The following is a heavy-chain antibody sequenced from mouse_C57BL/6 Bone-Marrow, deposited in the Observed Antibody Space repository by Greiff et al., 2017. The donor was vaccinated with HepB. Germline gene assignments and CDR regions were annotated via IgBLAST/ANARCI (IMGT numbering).Heavy chain of an antibody. CDR3: PRWLLPL. D-gene: IGHD2-3*01. Sequence: VQLQQSGAELVRPGASVKLSCTASGFNIKDDYMHWVKQRPEKGLEWIGWIDPENGDTEYASKFQGKATITADTSSNTAYLQLSSLTSEDTAVYYCPRWLLPLGGQGTLVTVSA. J-gene: IGHJ3*01. CDR1: GFNIKDDY. V-gene: IGHV14-4*01. CDR2: IDPENGDT.